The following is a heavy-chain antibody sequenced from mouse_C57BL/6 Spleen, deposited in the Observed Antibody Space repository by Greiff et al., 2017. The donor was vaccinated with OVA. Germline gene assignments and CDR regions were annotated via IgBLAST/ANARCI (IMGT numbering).Heavy chain of an antibody. J-gene: IGHJ3*01. V-gene: IGHV1-69*01. D-gene: IGHD1-1*01. Sequence: VQLQQPGAELVMPGASVKLSCKASGYTFTSYWMHWVKQRPGQGLEWIGEIDPSDSYTNYNQKFKGKSTLTVDKSSSTAYMQLSSLTSEDSAVYYCARDYYGSSYPCAYWGQGTLVTVSA. CDR2: IDPSDSYT. CDR3: ARDYYGSSYPCAY. CDR1: GYTFTSYW.